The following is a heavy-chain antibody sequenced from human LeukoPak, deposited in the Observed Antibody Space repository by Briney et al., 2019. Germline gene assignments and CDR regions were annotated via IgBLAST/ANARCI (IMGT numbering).Heavy chain of an antibody. CDR1: GGSFSGSFSDYY. Sequence: SETLSLTCDVYGGSFSGSFSDYYWTCIRQSPGKGLEWIGEIHHSGSTNYNPSLKSRVTISVDTSKNQFSLKLNSLTAADTAVYYCATFRWGVGFEYWGQGTLATVSS. CDR3: ATFRWGVGFEY. V-gene: IGHV4-34*01. CDR2: IHHSGST. D-gene: IGHD3-16*01. J-gene: IGHJ4*02.